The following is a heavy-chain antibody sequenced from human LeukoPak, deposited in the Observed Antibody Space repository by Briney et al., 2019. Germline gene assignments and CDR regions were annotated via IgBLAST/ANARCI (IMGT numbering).Heavy chain of an antibody. CDR3: ARPLPKSGSYLGAFDI. Sequence: SETQSLICSVSGGSIRSYYWSWIRQPAGKGLEWIGRIYTSGSTNYNPSLKTRVTMSVDTSKNQFSLKLSSVTAPDTAIYYCARPLPKSGSYLGAFDIRGQRTMVTVSS. V-gene: IGHV4-4*07. CDR1: GGSIRSYY. J-gene: IGHJ3*02. CDR2: IYTSGST. D-gene: IGHD1-26*01.